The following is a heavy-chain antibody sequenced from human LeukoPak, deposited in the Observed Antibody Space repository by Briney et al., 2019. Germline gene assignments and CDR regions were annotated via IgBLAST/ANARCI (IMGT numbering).Heavy chain of an antibody. J-gene: IGHJ4*02. CDR1: GFTFSSYG. CDR2: IWYDGSNK. D-gene: IGHD4-17*01. V-gene: IGHV3-33*01. Sequence: GGSLRLSCAASGFTFSSYGMHWVRPAPGKGLEGVAVIWYDGSNKYYADSVKGRCTISRDNSKNTLYLQMNSLRAEDTAVYYCASGVADYGDYVWYYFDYWGQGTLVTVSS. CDR3: ASGVADYGDYVWYYFDY.